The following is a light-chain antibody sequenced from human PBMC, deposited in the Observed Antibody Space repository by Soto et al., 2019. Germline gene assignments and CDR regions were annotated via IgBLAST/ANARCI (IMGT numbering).Light chain of an antibody. CDR1: SSDVGGYNY. J-gene: IGLJ2*01. V-gene: IGLV2-14*01. CDR3: SSFTSSSRVV. Sequence: QSALTQPASVSGSPGQSITISCTGTSSDVGGYNYVSWYQQHPGQAPKLMIYDVSNRPSGVSNRFSGSKSGNTASLPISGLQAEDEADYYCSSFTSSSRVVFGGGTKLTVL. CDR2: DVS.